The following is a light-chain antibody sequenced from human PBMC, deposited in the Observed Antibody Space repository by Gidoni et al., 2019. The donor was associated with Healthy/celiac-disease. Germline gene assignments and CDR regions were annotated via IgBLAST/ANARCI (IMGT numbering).Light chain of an antibody. Sequence: DIQMTPSPSSLSASVGDRVTITCRASQSISSYLNWYQQKPGKAPKLLIYAASSLQSGVPSRFSGSGSGTDFTLTISSLQPEDFATYYCQQSYNTPLTFGGGTKVEIK. V-gene: IGKV1-39*01. CDR1: QSISSY. J-gene: IGKJ4*01. CDR2: AAS. CDR3: QQSYNTPLT.